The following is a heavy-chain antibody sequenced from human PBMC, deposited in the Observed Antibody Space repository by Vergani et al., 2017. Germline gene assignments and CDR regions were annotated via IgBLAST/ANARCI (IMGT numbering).Heavy chain of an antibody. Sequence: EVVLVESGGAVVQPGGSLTLSCAASGFTFDDYAMYWIRQSPGKGLEWVSLINWDGETTYYADSVEGRFTISRDNSKESLYLQMTSLRAEDTAFYYCVKSDNWNDIDAWGQGTLVTVSS. J-gene: IGHJ1*01. D-gene: IGHD1-20*01. CDR1: GFTFDDYA. CDR3: VKSDNWNDIDA. V-gene: IGHV3-43D*04. CDR2: INWDGETT.